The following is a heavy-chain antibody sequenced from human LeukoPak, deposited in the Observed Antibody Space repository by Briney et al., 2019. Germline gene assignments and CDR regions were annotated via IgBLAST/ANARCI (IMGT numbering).Heavy chain of an antibody. CDR2: ISASNGHT. J-gene: IGHJ6*03. Sequence: ASVKVSCKASGYTFSSYGITWVRQAPGQGLEWMGWISASNGHTNYAQKLQGRVTMTTDTSTTTAYMELRSLTSDDTAVYYCARGWYSSSWPYHYYYYLDVWGKGTTVTVSS. D-gene: IGHD6-13*01. V-gene: IGHV1-18*01. CDR3: ARGWYSSSWPYHYYYYLDV. CDR1: GYTFSSYG.